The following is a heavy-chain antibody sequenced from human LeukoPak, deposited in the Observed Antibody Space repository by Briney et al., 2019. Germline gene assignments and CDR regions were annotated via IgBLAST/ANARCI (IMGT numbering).Heavy chain of an antibody. D-gene: IGHD4-17*01. J-gene: IGHJ4*02. CDR1: GFTLSSYA. V-gene: IGHV3-23*01. CDR3: AKEYGRGAIDY. CDR2: ISGRGGST. Sequence: PGGSLRLSCAASGFTLSSYAMLWVRQAPAEGVEWVSGISGRGGSTYYADSVKGRLTISRDNTKKTLYMQMNSVRAEDTSVYYCAKEYGRGAIDYWGQGTLVTVSS.